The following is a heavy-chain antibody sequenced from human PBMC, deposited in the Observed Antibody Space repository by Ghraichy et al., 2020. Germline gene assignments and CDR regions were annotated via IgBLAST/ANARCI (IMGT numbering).Heavy chain of an antibody. D-gene: IGHD2-2*01. CDR3: ARGDQYCSSTSGYPNWFDP. CDR2: IYYSGST. J-gene: IGHJ5*02. CDR1: GGFISSYY. Sequence: SETLSLTCTVSGGFISSYYWSWIRQPPGKGLEWIGYIYYSGSTNYNPSLKSRVTISVDTSKNQFSLKLSSVTAADTAVYYCARGDQYCSSTSGYPNWFDPWGQGTLVTVSS. V-gene: IGHV4-59*01.